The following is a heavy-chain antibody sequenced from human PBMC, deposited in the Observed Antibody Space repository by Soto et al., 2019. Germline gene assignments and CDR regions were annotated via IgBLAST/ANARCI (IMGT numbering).Heavy chain of an antibody. D-gene: IGHD2-15*01. CDR3: ARGRVVVVAAAGYFDY. J-gene: IGHJ4*02. Sequence: QVQLQESGPGLVKPSQTLSLTCTVSGGSISSGGYYWSWIRQHPGKGLEWIGYIYYSGSTYYNPSLKRRVTISVDTSKNQFSLKLSSVTAADTAVYYCARGRVVVVAAAGYFDYWGQGTLVTVSS. V-gene: IGHV4-31*03. CDR2: IYYSGST. CDR1: GGSISSGGYY.